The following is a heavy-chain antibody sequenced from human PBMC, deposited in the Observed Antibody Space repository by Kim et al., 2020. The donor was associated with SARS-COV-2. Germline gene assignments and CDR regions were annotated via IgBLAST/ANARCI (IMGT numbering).Heavy chain of an antibody. J-gene: IGHJ3*02. Sequence: ASVKVSCKASGYTFTGYYMHWVRQAPGQGLEWMGWINPNSGGTNYAQKFQGWVTMTRDTSISTAYMELSRLRSDDTAVYYCARGGHYDILTGYDDAFDIWGQWTMVTVSS. D-gene: IGHD3-9*01. CDR2: INPNSGGT. CDR1: GYTFTGYY. CDR3: ARGGHYDILTGYDDAFDI. V-gene: IGHV1-2*04.